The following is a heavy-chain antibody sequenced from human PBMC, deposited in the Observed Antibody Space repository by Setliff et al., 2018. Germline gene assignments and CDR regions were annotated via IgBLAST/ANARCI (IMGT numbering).Heavy chain of an antibody. J-gene: IGHJ5*02. CDR2: IYPDDSNI. V-gene: IGHV5-51*01. CDR3: AQKHQRASWAFDP. D-gene: IGHD2-2*01. CDR1: GYSFGRHW. Sequence: PGESLKISCKGSGYSFGRHWIGWVRQKPGKGLEWMGIIYPDDSNIRYSPSFQGQVSISADKSINTAYLQWSSLKASDTAIYFCAQKHQRASWAFDPWGRGTLVTVSS.